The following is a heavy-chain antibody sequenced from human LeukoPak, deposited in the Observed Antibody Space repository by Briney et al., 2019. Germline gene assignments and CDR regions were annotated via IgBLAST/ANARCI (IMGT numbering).Heavy chain of an antibody. J-gene: IGHJ4*02. CDR1: GGSFSGYY. CDR3: ARRQQLKTDY. D-gene: IGHD6-13*01. V-gene: IGHV4-34*01. CDR2: INHSGST. Sequence: PSETLSLTCAVYGGSFSGYYWSWIRQPPGKGLEWIGEINHSGSTNYNPSLKSRVTISVDTSKNQFSLKLSSVTAADTAVYYCARRQQLKTDYWGQGTLVTVSS.